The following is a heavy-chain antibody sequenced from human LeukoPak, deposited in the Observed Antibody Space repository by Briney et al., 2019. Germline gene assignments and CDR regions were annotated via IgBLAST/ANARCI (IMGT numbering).Heavy chain of an antibody. V-gene: IGHV4-39*07. CDR1: GGSISSISYY. CDR2: ICYSGST. D-gene: IGHD3-22*01. J-gene: IGHJ6*03. Sequence: SETLSFTCPVSGGSISSISYYWGWIRQPPGKGLEWIGSICYSGSTYYNPSLQRRVTISVDTSNNQFSLKLSSVTAADPAVYYCAREIGGDSSGYPDYYYYYMDVRGKGTTVSVSS. CDR3: AREIGGDSSGYPDYYYYYMDV.